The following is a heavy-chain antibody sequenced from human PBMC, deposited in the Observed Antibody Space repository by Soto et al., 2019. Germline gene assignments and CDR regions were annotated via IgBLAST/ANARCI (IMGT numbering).Heavy chain of an antibody. CDR3: TKRLRDVSKPSRWVGP. D-gene: IGHD2-15*01. J-gene: IGHJ5*02. V-gene: IGHV5-51*01. Sequence: GESLKRSCKGSEYSSANPRIGWVRQMPGKGLEWLGITSPDDSDTSYSPSFQSQVTISVDISISTFVLQWCSLKALGTAMYYRTKRLRDVSKPSRWVGPWGQGTLVTVS. CDR1: EYSSANPR. CDR2: TSPDDSDT.